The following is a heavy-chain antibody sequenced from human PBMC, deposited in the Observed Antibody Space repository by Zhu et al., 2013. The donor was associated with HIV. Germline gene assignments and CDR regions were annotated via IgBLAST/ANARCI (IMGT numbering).Heavy chain of an antibody. CDR3: ARDRPVATTGPHYYYGMDV. Sequence: QVQLVQSGAEVKKPGSSVKVSCKASGDTFSSYAISWVRQAPGQGLEWLGGIIPRFPRGNYPQNLQGRVTITADESTSTAYMEVNNLRYEDTAVYYCARDRPVATTGPHYYYGMDVWGQGTAVTVSS. CDR2: IIPRFPRG. D-gene: IGHD1-1*01. V-gene: IGHV1-69*12. CDR1: GDTFSSYA. J-gene: IGHJ6*02.